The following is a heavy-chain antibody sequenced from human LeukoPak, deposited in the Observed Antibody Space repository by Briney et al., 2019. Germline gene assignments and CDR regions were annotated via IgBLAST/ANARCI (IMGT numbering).Heavy chain of an antibody. D-gene: IGHD4-17*01. CDR3: AREKEDGDYGMDV. Sequence: GGSLRLSCAASGFTFSSNYMSWVRQAPGKRLEWVSVIYSGGSTYYADSVKGRFTISRHNSKNTLYLQMNSLRAEDTAVYYCAREKEDGDYGMDVWGQGTTVTVSS. J-gene: IGHJ6*02. V-gene: IGHV3-53*04. CDR1: GFTFSSNY. CDR2: IYSGGST.